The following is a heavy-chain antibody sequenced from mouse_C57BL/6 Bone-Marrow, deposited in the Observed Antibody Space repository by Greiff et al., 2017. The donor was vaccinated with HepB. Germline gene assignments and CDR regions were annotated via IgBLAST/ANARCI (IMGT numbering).Heavy chain of an antibody. D-gene: IGHD1-1*01. CDR3: ARAVLLLRYFDY. CDR2: IYPGSGST. J-gene: IGHJ2*01. V-gene: IGHV1-55*01. Sequence: QVQLQQPGAELVKPGASVKMSCKASGYTFTSYWITWVKQRPGQGLEWIGDIYPGSGSTNYNEKFKSKATLTVDTSSSTAYMPLSSLTSEDSAVYYCARAVLLLRYFDYWGQGTTLTVSS. CDR1: GYTFTSYW.